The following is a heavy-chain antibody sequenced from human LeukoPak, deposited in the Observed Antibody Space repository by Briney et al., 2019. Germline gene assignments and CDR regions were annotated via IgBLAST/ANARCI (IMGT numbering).Heavy chain of an antibody. CDR2: IIPILGIA. Sequence: ASVKVSCKASGGTFSSYAISWVRQSPGQGLEWMGRIIPILGIANYAQKFQGRVTITADKSTSTAYMELSSLRSEDTAVYYCARAEDYYDSSGYYYVGHYFDYWGQGTLVTVSS. J-gene: IGHJ4*02. V-gene: IGHV1-69*04. CDR1: GGTFSSYA. D-gene: IGHD3-22*01. CDR3: ARAEDYYDSSGYYYVGHYFDY.